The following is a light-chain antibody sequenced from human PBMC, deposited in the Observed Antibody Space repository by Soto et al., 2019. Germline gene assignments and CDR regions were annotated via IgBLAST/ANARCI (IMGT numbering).Light chain of an antibody. Sequence: DIQMTQSPSSLSASVGDRVTITCRASQSISNYLNWYQHKAGKAPKVLIYAASSLQRGVPSRFSGSGSGTDFTLIISCLQPEDFATYYCQHSYSPLWTFGQGTKVEI. CDR1: QSISNY. CDR2: AAS. V-gene: IGKV1-39*01. J-gene: IGKJ1*01. CDR3: QHSYSPLWT.